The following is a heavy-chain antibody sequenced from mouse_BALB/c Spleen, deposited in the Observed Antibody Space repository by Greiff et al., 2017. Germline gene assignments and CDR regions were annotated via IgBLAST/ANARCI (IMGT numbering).Heavy chain of an antibody. Sequence: EVQRVESGGGLVQPGGSRKLSCAASGFTFSSFGMHWVRQAPEKGLEWVAYISSGSSTIYYADTVKGRFTISRDNPKNTLFLQMTSLRSEDTAMYYCARSWGYYGSRDYWGQGTTLTVSS. CDR2: ISSGSSTI. D-gene: IGHD1-1*01. CDR3: ARSWGYYGSRDY. J-gene: IGHJ2*01. V-gene: IGHV5-17*02. CDR1: GFTFSSFG.